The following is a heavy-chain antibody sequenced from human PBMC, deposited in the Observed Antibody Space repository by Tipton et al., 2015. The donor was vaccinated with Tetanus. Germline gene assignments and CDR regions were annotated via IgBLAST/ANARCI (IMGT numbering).Heavy chain of an antibody. D-gene: IGHD1-26*01. J-gene: IGHJ5*02. V-gene: IGHV4-59*01. CDR3: ARDHRLSASYAGWFDP. CDR1: GGSISSYY. CDR2: VYCSGST. Sequence: TLSLTCTVSGGSISSYYWSWIRQPPGKGLEWIGNVYCSGSTYYNPSLKGRVTISVDTSTTQFSLRLNSVTAADTAIYYCARDHRLSASYAGWFDPWGQGTLVTVSS.